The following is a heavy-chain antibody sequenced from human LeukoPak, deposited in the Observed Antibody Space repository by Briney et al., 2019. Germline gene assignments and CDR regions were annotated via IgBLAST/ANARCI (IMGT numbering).Heavy chain of an antibody. CDR3: ARGGKRGGSYYYYMDV. CDR1: GFTFSSYA. Sequence: GGSLRLSCAASGFTFSSYAMHWVRQVPGKGLEYVSAISSNGGSTYYANSVKGRFTISRDNSKNTLYLQMGSLRAEDMAVYYCARGGKRGGSYYYYMDVWGKGTTVTISS. D-gene: IGHD2-15*01. J-gene: IGHJ6*03. V-gene: IGHV3-64*01. CDR2: ISSNGGST.